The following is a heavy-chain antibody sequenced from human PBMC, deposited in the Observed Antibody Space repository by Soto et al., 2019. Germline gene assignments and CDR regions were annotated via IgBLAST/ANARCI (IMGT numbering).Heavy chain of an antibody. J-gene: IGHJ4*02. D-gene: IGHD6-19*01. CDR3: ARDLSVGLVDY. CDR2: ISAYNGNT. V-gene: IGHV1-18*01. CDR1: GYTFTSYG. Sequence: QVQLVQSGAEVKKPGASVKVSCKASGYTFTSYGISWVRQAPGQGLEWMGWISAYNGNTNYAQKLQDRVTMTTDTATSTGYMELRSLRSDDTAVYSCARDLSVGLVDYWGQGTLVTVSS.